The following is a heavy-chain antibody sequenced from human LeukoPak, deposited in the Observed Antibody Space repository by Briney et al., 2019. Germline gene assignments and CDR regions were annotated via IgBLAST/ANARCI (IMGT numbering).Heavy chain of an antibody. D-gene: IGHD6-13*01. CDR1: GFSFSSFG. J-gene: IGHJ4*02. Sequence: PGGSLRLSCAASGFSFSSFGIHWVRQAPGKGLEWVAFIRYDGNPKYYADSVKGRFSISRDNSKNTLYLQMNSLRVEDTAVYYCARGGSSSWDYFDCWGQGTLVTVSS. CDR2: IRYDGNPK. V-gene: IGHV3-30*02. CDR3: ARGGSSSWDYFDC.